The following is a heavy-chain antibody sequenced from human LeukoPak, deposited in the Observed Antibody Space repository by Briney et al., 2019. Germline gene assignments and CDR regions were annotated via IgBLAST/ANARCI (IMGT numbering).Heavy chain of an antibody. V-gene: IGHV4-39*01. CDR1: GGSISTNNFY. CDR2: VYYYGSP. CDR3: ATQSGLYHPFGH. Sequence: SETLSLTCTVSGGSISTNNFYWGWIRQPPGKGLEWIGSVYYYGSPYDNPSLRSRVTISVDTSKNQFSLRLSSVTAADTAVYFCATQSGLYHPFGHWGQGALVTVSS. J-gene: IGHJ5*02. D-gene: IGHD1-26*01.